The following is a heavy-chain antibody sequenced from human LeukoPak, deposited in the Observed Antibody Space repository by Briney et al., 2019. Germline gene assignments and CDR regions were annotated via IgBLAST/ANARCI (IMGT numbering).Heavy chain of an antibody. CDR2: IYYSGST. D-gene: IGHD3-10*01. J-gene: IGHJ4*02. V-gene: IGHV4-39*01. CDR1: GGSISSGTFY. Sequence: SETLSLTCTVSGGSISSGTFYWGWIRQPPGKGLEWLATIYYSGSTYYNPSLNGRVTISADTSKNQFSLKLTSVTAADTAIYYCANKRRPDYGAGSYFDYWGQGTLVTVSS. CDR3: ANKRRPDYGAGSYFDY.